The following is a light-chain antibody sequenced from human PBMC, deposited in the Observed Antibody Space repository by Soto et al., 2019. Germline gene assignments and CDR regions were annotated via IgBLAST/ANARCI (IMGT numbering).Light chain of an antibody. V-gene: IGKV3-15*01. CDR1: QSVSTS. CDR3: QQYDKWPLT. Sequence: EIVMTQSPATLSVSPGERATLSCRASQSVSTSLAWYQQKPGQAPRLLIYAASTRAPGIPARFNGSGSGTEFTLTLSSLQSEDFAVYYCQQYDKWPLTFGGGTKVEIK. J-gene: IGKJ4*01. CDR2: AAS.